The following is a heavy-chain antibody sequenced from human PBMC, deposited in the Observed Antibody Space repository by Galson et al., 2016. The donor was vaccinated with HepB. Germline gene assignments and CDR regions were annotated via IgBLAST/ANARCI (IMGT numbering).Heavy chain of an antibody. V-gene: IGHV4-39*01. Sequence: SETLSLTCTVSGVSISSSSYFWGWIRQPPGKGLDYIGSVYYSGSTYYNPSPKSRVTISIDTSKNQFSLKLTSVDGTDTAVYYCARPMAGFTYGCFDSWGQGTLVTVSS. CDR1: GVSISSSSYF. J-gene: IGHJ4*02. CDR2: VYYSGST. D-gene: IGHD3-10*01. CDR3: ARPMAGFTYGCFDS.